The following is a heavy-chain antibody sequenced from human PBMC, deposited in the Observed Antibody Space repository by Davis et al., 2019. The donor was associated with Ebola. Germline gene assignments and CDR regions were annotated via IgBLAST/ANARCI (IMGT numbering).Heavy chain of an antibody. Sequence: ASVKVSCKASGYSFSGYYMHWVRQAPGQGLEWMGWINPNSGGTNYAQKFQGWVTMTRDTSISTAYMELSSLRSEDTAVYYCARDDCSGGSCYSGGFDTWGQGTLVNVSS. CDR3: ARDDCSGGSCYSGGFDT. CDR1: GYSFSGYY. CDR2: INPNSGGT. V-gene: IGHV1-2*04. J-gene: IGHJ5*02. D-gene: IGHD2-15*01.